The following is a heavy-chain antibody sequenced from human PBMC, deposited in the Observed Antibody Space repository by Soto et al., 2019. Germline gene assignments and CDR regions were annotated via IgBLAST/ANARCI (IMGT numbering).Heavy chain of an antibody. J-gene: IGHJ4*02. V-gene: IGHV4-59*01. CDR3: ARGHYSSGWPIDY. CDR2: VFHSATT. Sequence: QVQLQESGPGLVKPSETLTLTCTVSGDSFSDYYWNWIRQVPGKGLERIGFVFHSATTSYNPSLKTRVAISDDTSKKQFSLRLTSVTSADTAVYYCARGHYSSGWPIDYWGQGILVTVSS. D-gene: IGHD6-19*01. CDR1: GDSFSDYY.